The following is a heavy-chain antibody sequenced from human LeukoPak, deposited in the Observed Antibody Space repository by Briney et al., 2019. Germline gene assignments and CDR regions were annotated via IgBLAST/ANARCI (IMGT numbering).Heavy chain of an antibody. J-gene: IGHJ4*02. CDR1: GLTFSSYG. D-gene: IGHD6-19*01. CDR2: ISYDGSNK. V-gene: IGHV3-30*18. CDR3: AKADSSGWYNFDY. Sequence: GGSLRLSCAASGLTFSSYGMHWVRQAPGKGLEWVAVISYDGSNKYYADSVKGRFTISRDNSKNTLYLQMNSLRAEDTAVYYCAKADSSGWYNFDYWGQGTLVTVSS.